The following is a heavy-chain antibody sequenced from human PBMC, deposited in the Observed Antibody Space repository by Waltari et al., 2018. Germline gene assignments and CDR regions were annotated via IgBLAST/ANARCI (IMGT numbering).Heavy chain of an antibody. D-gene: IGHD2-15*01. CDR1: GDTFGNSP. J-gene: IGHJ4*02. V-gene: IGHV1-69*08. CDR2: ISPVLGSV. CDR3: ARTVTLFAGVVQGYYFDY. Sequence: QAPLVQSGPEVKRTGSSVRVPCKASGDTFGNSPISWVRQAPVQGLEWMGRISPVLGSVKSAEKFQGRVTLSADASSTTVYMELSSLRSEDTAVYYCARTVTLFAGVVQGYYFDYWGQGTLVTVSS.